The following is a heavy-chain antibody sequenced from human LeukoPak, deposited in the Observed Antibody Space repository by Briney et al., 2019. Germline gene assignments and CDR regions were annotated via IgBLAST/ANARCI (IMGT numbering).Heavy chain of an antibody. Sequence: GGSLRLSCAASGFTFSSYAMSWVRQAPGKGLGWVSAISGSGGSTYYADSVKGRVTISRENSKNTLYLQMNSLRAEDTAVYYCARNSGDAFDIWGQGTMVTVSS. V-gene: IGHV3-23*01. CDR3: ARNSGDAFDI. D-gene: IGHD1-26*01. CDR1: GFTFSSYA. J-gene: IGHJ3*02. CDR2: ISGSGGST.